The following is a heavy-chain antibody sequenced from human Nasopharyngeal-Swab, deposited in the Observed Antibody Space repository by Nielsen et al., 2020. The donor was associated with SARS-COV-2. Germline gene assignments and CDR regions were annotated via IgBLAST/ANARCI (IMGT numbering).Heavy chain of an antibody. CDR1: GGTFSSYA. V-gene: IGHV1-69*13. J-gene: IGHJ6*02. D-gene: IGHD3-9*01. CDR3: ARDRYDILTGYYPPPYYGMDV. CDR2: IIPIFGTA. Sequence: SVKVSCKASGGTFSSYAISWVRQAPGQGLEWMGGIIPIFGTANYAQKFQGRVTITADESTSTAYMELSSLRSEDTAVYYCARDRYDILTGYYPPPYYGMDVWGQRTTVTVSS.